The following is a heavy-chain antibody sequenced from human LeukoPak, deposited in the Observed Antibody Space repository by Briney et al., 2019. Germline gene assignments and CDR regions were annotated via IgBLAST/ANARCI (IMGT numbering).Heavy chain of an antibody. CDR2: INPNSGGT. Sequence: ASVKVPCKASGYTFTGYYMHWVRRAPGQGLEWMGWINPNSGGTYYAQKFQGRVSMTRDTSISTAYMELSSLRSDDTAVYYCYYRVSSGYLTWGQGTLVAVSS. V-gene: IGHV1-2*02. D-gene: IGHD3-22*01. CDR1: GYTFTGYY. CDR3: YYRVSSGYLT. J-gene: IGHJ4*02.